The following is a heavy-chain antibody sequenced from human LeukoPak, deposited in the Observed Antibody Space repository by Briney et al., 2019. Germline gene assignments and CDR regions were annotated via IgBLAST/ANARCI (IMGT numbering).Heavy chain of an antibody. D-gene: IGHD6-13*01. Sequence: GESLKISCKSSGYIFISYWIGWARQMPGQGLEWMGIIYPDDSNTIYGPSFQGQVTISADKSINTAYPEWSSLKASDTAIYYCARQGAAGKYYYYYMDVWGKGTTVTVSS. CDR3: ARQGAAGKYYYYYMDV. CDR1: GYIFISYW. V-gene: IGHV5-51*01. CDR2: IYPDDSNT. J-gene: IGHJ6*03.